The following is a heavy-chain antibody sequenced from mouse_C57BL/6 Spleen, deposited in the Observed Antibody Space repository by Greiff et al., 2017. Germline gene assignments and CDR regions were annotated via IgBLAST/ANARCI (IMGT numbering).Heavy chain of an antibody. CDR1: GYTFTSYD. V-gene: IGHV1-85*01. CDR2: IYPRDGST. D-gene: IGHD2-12*01. CDR3: TRYDQYYFDY. J-gene: IGHJ2*02. Sequence: QVQLQQSGPELVKPGASVKLSCKASGYTFTSYDINWVKQRPGQGLEWIGLIYPRDGSTKYNEKFKDKSTLTVDKSSSTAYMELHSLTSDDSAVYFCTRYDQYYFDYWGQGTSLTVSS.